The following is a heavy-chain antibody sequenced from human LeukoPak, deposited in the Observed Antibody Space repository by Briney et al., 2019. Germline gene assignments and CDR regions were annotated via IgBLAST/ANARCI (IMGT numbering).Heavy chain of an antibody. CDR2: ISGSGTGT. Sequence: GGSLRLSCAASGFTFSSSAMSWVRQAPGKGIYWVSAISGSGTGTYYADSVKGRFPISRDNSKNTLYLQMNSLRAEDTAVYYCAKEGGTGTRFDYWGQGTLVTVSS. V-gene: IGHV3-23*01. D-gene: IGHD1-7*01. J-gene: IGHJ4*02. CDR1: GFTFSSSA. CDR3: AKEGGTGTRFDY.